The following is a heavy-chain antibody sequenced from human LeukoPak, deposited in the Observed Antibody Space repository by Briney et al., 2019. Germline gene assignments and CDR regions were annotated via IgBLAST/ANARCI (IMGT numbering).Heavy chain of an antibody. CDR1: GGSFSGYY. D-gene: IGHD2-2*02. V-gene: IGHV4-34*01. CDR2: INHSGST. Sequence: SETLSLTCAVYGGSFSGYYWSWIRQPPGKGLEWIGEINHSGSTNYNPSLKSRVTISVDTSKNQFSLKLSSVTAADTAVYYCARGRRYCSSTSCYTRYYYYGMDVWGQGTTVTVSS. CDR3: ARGRRYCSSTSCYTRYYYYGMDV. J-gene: IGHJ6*02.